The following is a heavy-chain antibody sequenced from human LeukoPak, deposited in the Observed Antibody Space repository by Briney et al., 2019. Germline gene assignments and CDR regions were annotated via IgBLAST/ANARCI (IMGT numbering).Heavy chain of an antibody. CDR3: ARGDYYGSGSYNWFDP. J-gene: IGHJ5*02. CDR1: GGSISTYY. CDR2: VYYSGST. Sequence: SETLSLTCNVSGGSISTYYWSWIRQSPGKGLEWIGYVYYSGSTVYNPSLKSRVTISVDTSKNQLSLNLTSVTAADTAMYYCARGDYYGSGSYNWFDPWGQGTLVTVSS. V-gene: IGHV4-59*01. D-gene: IGHD3-10*01.